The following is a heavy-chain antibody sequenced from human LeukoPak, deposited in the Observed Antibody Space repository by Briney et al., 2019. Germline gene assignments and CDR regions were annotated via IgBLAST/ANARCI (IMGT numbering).Heavy chain of an antibody. CDR2: IYHSGST. D-gene: IGHD3-16*01. J-gene: IGHJ4*02. CDR1: GGSISSGGYS. Sequence: PSQTLSLTCAVSGGSISSGGYSWSWIRQPPGKGLEWIGYIYHSGSTYYNPSLKSRVTISVDGSKNQFSLKLSSVTAADTAVYYCARASYDYPDYWGQGTLVTVSS. V-gene: IGHV4-30-2*01. CDR3: ARASYDYPDY.